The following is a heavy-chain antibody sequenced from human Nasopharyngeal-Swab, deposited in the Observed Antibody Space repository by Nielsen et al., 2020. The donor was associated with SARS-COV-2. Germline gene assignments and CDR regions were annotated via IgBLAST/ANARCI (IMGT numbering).Heavy chain of an antibody. J-gene: IGHJ4*02. V-gene: IGHV3-15*01. CDR3: TTSWEGYYDSSGYYIRGAFDY. CDR2: IKRKTDGGTT. D-gene: IGHD3-22*01. Sequence: WIRPPPGKGLEWVGRIKRKTDGGTTDYAAPVKGRFTISRDDSKNTLYLQMNSLKTEDTAVYYCTTSWEGYYDSSGYYIRGAFDYWGQGTLVTVSS.